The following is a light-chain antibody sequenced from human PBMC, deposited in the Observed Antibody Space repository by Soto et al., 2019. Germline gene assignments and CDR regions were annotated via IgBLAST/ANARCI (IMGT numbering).Light chain of an antibody. Sequence: MGLRQSPGTLSLSPGERATLSCRASQSVSSSYLAWYQQKPGQAPRLLIYGASSRATGSPDRFSGSGSGTNFTLTISSLEPEDFAVYYCQQYGSSPETFGQGTKVDIK. V-gene: IGKV3-20*01. J-gene: IGKJ1*01. CDR2: GAS. CDR3: QQYGSSPET. CDR1: QSVSSSY.